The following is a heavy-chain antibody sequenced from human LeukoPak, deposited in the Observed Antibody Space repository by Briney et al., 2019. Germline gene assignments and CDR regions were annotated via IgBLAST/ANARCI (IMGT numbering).Heavy chain of an antibody. D-gene: IGHD1/OR15-1a*01. Sequence: ASVNVSCKTSGYTFNTFGLSWVRQAPGQGLEWMGWISAYNFNVKYAQKFQGRVTMTADTSTNTAYMELRSLRSDDTAVYYCAREEQFYYMDVWGKGPRSPSP. CDR2: ISAYNFNV. J-gene: IGHJ6*03. V-gene: IGHV1-18*01. CDR3: AREEQFYYMDV. CDR1: GYTFNTFG.